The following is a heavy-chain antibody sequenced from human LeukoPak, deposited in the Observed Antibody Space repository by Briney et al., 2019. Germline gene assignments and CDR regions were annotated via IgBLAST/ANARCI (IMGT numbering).Heavy chain of an antibody. CDR2: INPNSGGT. CDR3: ARLAPGAAAILDYYYYYMDV. Sequence: GASVKVSCKASGYTFTGYYMHWVRQAPGQGLEWMGWINPNSGGTNYAQKFQGRVTMTRDTSISTAYMEVSRLRSDDTAVYYCARLAPGAAAILDYYYYYMDVWGKGTTVTVSS. J-gene: IGHJ6*03. D-gene: IGHD2-2*01. V-gene: IGHV1-2*02. CDR1: GYTFTGYY.